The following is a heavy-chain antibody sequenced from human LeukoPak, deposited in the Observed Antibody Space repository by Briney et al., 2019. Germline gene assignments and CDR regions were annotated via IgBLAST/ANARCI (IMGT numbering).Heavy chain of an antibody. J-gene: IGHJ4*02. CDR1: GFSLTTSEVA. D-gene: IGHD2-15*01. CDR3: AHRDGGYFDY. CDR2: IYGAGEI. Sequence: SGPTLVNPTQTLTLTCTFSGFSLTTSEVAVGWIRQPPGKALEWLALIYGAGEIHYSTSLNNGLTITKDTSKNQVVLTMTNMDPVDTATYYCAHRDGGYFDYWGQGTLVTVSS. V-gene: IGHV2-5*02.